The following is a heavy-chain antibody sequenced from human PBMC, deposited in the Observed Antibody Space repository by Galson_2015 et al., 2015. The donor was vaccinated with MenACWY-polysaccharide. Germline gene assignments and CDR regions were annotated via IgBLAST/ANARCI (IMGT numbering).Heavy chain of an antibody. V-gene: IGHV3-30-3*01. D-gene: IGHD3-10*01. CDR3: ARGVRSFARSDY. CDR2: ISYDGSNK. Sequence: SLRLSCAGSGFTFNTFAMNWVRQAPGKGLEWVALISYDGSNKYHADSVKGRFTISRNNSKNTVYLQMDSLRPEDTALYYCARGVRSFARSDYWGQ. J-gene: IGHJ4*02. CDR1: GFTFNTFA.